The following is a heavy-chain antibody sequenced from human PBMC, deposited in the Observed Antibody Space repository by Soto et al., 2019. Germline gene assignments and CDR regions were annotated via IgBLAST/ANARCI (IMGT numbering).Heavy chain of an antibody. J-gene: IGHJ1*01. CDR3: AKDRRIVGATPDVQH. V-gene: IGHV3-30*18. CDR2: ISYDGSNK. CDR1: GFTFSSYG. Sequence: QVQLVESGGGVVQPGRSLRLSCAASGFTFSSYGMHWVRQAPGKGLEWVAVISYDGSNKYYADSVKGRFTISRDNSKNTRYLQMNSLRAEDTAVYYCAKDRRIVGATPDVQHWGQGTLVTVSS. D-gene: IGHD1-26*01.